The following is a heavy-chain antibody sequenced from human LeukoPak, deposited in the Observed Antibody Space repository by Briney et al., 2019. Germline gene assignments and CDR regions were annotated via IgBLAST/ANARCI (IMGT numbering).Heavy chain of an antibody. CDR1: GFTFSSDW. CDR3: ARSSGRSPFDM. CDR2: VNRDGGST. Sequence: GGSLRLSCAASGFTFSSDWMHWVRQGPGKGLVWVSRVNRDGGSTNYADSVKGRFTIARDNAKNTLYLQMNSLRADDAAVYYCARSSGRSPFDMWGQGTMVTVSS. J-gene: IGHJ3*02. D-gene: IGHD6-19*01. V-gene: IGHV3-74*01.